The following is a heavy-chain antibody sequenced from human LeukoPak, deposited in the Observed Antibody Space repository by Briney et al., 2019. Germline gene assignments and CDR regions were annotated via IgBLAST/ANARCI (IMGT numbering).Heavy chain of an antibody. Sequence: ASVKVSCKASGYTFTGYYMHWVRQAPGQGLEWMGWISGYNGNTKYVQKFQGRVTMTTDTSTSTAYMELRSLRSDDTAVYYCARGPIDIVVVPAAKDAFDIWGQGTMVTVSS. D-gene: IGHD2-2*01. CDR2: ISGYNGNT. J-gene: IGHJ3*02. V-gene: IGHV1-18*04. CDR3: ARGPIDIVVVPAAKDAFDI. CDR1: GYTFTGYY.